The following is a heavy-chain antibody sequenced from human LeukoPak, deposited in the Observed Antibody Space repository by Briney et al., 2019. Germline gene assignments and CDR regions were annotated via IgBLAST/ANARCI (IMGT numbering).Heavy chain of an antibody. J-gene: IGHJ3*02. CDR2: ISVGSNNI. V-gene: IGHV3-21*01. CDR3: ARDRREQWLKDAFDI. D-gene: IGHD6-19*01. Sequence: GGSLRLSCEASGFPFSSYSMNWARQAPGTGLEWVSVISVGSNNIYYADSVKGRFTISRDDARNSLYLQMNSLRAEDAAVYYCARDRREQWLKDAFDIWGQGTMVTVSS. CDR1: GFPFSSYS.